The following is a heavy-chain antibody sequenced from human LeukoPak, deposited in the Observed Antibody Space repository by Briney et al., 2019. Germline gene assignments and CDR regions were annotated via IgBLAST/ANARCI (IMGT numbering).Heavy chain of an antibody. Sequence: ETSETLSLTCAVSGYSISSGYYGGWIRQPPGKGLEWIGNIYDSGSTYYNPSLKSRVTISVDTSKNQFSLKLSSVTAADTAVYYCARSMEVAAADDNWFDPWGQGTLVTVSS. CDR2: IYDSGST. J-gene: IGHJ5*02. V-gene: IGHV4-38-2*01. D-gene: IGHD6-13*01. CDR3: ARSMEVAAADDNWFDP. CDR1: GYSISSGYY.